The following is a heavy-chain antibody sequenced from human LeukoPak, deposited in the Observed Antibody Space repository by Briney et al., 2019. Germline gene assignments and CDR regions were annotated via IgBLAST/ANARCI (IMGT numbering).Heavy chain of an antibody. Sequence: GGSLRLSCAASGFTLSIYAMSWVRQAPGKGLEWVSGISGSSSHTMDADSVRGRFTISRDNTRNTLYLHMNNVRAEDTALYYCAKEHDYSNAAPEWGFDSWGQGTRVTVSS. CDR2: ISGSSSHT. V-gene: IGHV3-23*01. CDR1: GFTLSIYA. D-gene: IGHD3-3*01. J-gene: IGHJ4*02. CDR3: AKEHDYSNAAPEWGFDS.